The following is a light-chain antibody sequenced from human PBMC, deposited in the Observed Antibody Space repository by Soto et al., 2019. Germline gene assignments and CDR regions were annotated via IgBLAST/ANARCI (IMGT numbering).Light chain of an antibody. CDR3: QQYGYSPIT. CDR1: QSVSSN. J-gene: IGKJ5*01. Sequence: ELVMTQSPATLSVSPWERAILSCRASQSVSSNLAWYQQRPGQAPRLLIYGASSRATGIPDRFSGSGSGTDFTLTISRLEPEDFAVYYCQQYGYSPITFGQGTRLEIK. CDR2: GAS. V-gene: IGKV3-20*01.